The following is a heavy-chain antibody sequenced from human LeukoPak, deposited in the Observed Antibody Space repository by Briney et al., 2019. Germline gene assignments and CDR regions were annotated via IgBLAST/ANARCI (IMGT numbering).Heavy chain of an antibody. J-gene: IGHJ4*02. Sequence: GGSLRLSCAASGFTFSNYAMGWVRQAPGKGLEWDSAISGSGGHTYYADSVKGRFTISRDNSKNTLFLQMNSLRAEDTAVYYCAKGGRMVRGVPGPFDYWGQGTLVTVSS. CDR2: ISGSGGHT. D-gene: IGHD3-10*01. CDR1: GFTFSNYA. CDR3: AKGGRMVRGVPGPFDY. V-gene: IGHV3-23*01.